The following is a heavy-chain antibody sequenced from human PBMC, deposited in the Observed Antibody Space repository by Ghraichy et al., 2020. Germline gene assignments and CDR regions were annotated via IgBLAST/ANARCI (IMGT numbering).Heavy chain of an antibody. V-gene: IGHV4-59*02. CDR2: IHSSGRS. D-gene: IGHD3-10*01. CDR1: GGSVSSYY. Sequence: GSLSLTCTVSGGSVSSYYWSWIRQTPGKGLEWIGYIHSSGRSNYNPSLNSRVSISVDTSKNQFSLKLSSVTAADTAVYYCARDGSEFGGSGFDPWGQGTLVTVSS. J-gene: IGHJ5*02. CDR3: ARDGSEFGGSGFDP.